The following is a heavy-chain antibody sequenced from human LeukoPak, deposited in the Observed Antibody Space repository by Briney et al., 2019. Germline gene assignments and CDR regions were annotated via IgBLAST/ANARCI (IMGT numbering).Heavy chain of an antibody. CDR2: ISGSGGST. CDR3: AKVKSGFLEWLSFDY. V-gene: IGHV3-23*01. CDR1: GLTFSSYA. Sequence: SGGSLRLSCAASGLTFSSYAMSWVRQAPGKGLEWVSAISGSGGSTYYADSVKGRFTISRDNSKNTLYLQMNSLRAEDTAVCYCAKVKSGFLEWLSFDYWGQGTLVTVSS. J-gene: IGHJ4*02. D-gene: IGHD3-3*01.